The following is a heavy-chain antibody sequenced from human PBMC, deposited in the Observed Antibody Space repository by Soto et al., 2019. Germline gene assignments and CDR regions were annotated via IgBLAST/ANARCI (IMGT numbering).Heavy chain of an antibody. CDR3: ARVGKGWNYVDY. V-gene: IGHV1-2*02. J-gene: IGHJ4*02. D-gene: IGHD6-19*01. CDR2: INPNSGGT. Sequence: ASVKVSCKASGYTFTGYYMHWVRQAPGQGLEWMGWINPNSGGTNYAQRFQGRVTMTRDTSISTAYMELSRLRSDDTAVYYCARVGKGWNYVDYWGQGTLVTVSS. CDR1: GYTFTGYY.